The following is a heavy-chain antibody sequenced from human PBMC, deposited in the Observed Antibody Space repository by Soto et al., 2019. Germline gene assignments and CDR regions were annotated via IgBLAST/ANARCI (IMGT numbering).Heavy chain of an antibody. D-gene: IGHD2-8*01. J-gene: IGHJ4*02. Sequence: SDTLSLTCAVYGGSFSVYYWSWIRQPPGKGLEWIGEINHSGSTNYNPSLKSRVTISVDTSKNQFSLKLSSVTAADTAVYYCSRRREGYKWSGPSDYWGQGTLVTVSS. CDR3: SRRREGYKWSGPSDY. V-gene: IGHV4-34*01. CDR2: INHSGST. CDR1: GGSFSVYY.